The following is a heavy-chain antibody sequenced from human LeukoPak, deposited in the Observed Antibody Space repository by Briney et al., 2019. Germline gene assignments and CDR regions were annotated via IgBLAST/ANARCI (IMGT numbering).Heavy chain of an antibody. CDR2: ISYDGSNK. V-gene: IGHV3-30*04. J-gene: IGHJ4*02. D-gene: IGHD3-16*01. CDR3: AKSWGTYYVDY. Sequence: GGSLRLSCAASGFTFSSYAMHWVRQAPGKGLEWVAVISYDGSNKYYADSVKGRFTISRDNSKNTLYLQMNSLRAEDTAVYYCAKSWGTYYVDYWGQGTLVTVSS. CDR1: GFTFSSYA.